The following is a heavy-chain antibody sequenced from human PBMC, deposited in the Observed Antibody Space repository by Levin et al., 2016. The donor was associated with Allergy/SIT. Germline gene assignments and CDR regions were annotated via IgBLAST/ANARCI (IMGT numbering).Heavy chain of an antibody. CDR2: ISGSGGST. D-gene: IGHD4-17*01. J-gene: IGHJ5*02. Sequence: VRQAPGKGLEWASAISGSGGSTYYADSVKGRFTISRDNSKNTLYLQMNSLRAEDTAVYYCAKDIPEPLGYGDYIWFDPWGQGTLVTVSS. V-gene: IGHV3-23*01. CDR3: AKDIPEPLGYGDYIWFDP.